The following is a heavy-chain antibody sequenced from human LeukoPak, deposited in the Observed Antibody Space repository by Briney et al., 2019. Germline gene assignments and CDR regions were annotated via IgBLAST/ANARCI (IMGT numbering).Heavy chain of an antibody. CDR2: ISGSGGST. V-gene: IGHV3-23*01. CDR3: VKVIGILGFGEPTPNWFDP. D-gene: IGHD3-10*01. CDR1: GFTFSSYA. Sequence: PGGSLRLSCAASGFTFSSYAMSWVRQAPGKGLEWVSAISGSGGSTYYADSVKGRFTISRDNSKNTLYLQMNSLRAEDTAVYYCVKVIGILGFGEPTPNWFDPWGQGTLVTVSS. J-gene: IGHJ5*02.